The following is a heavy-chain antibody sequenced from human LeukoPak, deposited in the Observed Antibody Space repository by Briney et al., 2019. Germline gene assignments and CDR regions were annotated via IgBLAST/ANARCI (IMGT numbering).Heavy chain of an antibody. J-gene: IGHJ3*02. V-gene: IGHV3-30*18. Sequence: GRSLRLSCAASGFTFSSYDMHWVRRAPGKGLGRVVLISYDGSNKYYADPVKGRSTISRDSSKNKLYLQMNSLRPEDTAIYYCAKGGYGIQLWWAFDIWGQGTMVTVSS. CDR1: GFTFSSYD. D-gene: IGHD5-18*01. CDR2: ISYDGSNK. CDR3: AKGGYGIQLWWAFDI.